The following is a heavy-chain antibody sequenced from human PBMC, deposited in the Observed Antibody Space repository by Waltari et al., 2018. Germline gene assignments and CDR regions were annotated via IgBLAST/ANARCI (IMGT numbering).Heavy chain of an antibody. CDR2: IKQDGSET. CDR3: ARDHVFRGDFWSGYYDS. CDR1: ACACSSGW. D-gene: IGHD3-3*01. J-gene: IGHJ4*02. Sequence: EVQLEESGGGLVQPGGSLRLHCAARACACSSGWMTGVRQAPGKGLEWVANIKQDGSETYYADSLKGRFTISRDNAKNSLYLQMNSLRAEDTALYYCARDHVFRGDFWSGYYDSWGQGTLVTVSS. V-gene: IGHV3-7*01.